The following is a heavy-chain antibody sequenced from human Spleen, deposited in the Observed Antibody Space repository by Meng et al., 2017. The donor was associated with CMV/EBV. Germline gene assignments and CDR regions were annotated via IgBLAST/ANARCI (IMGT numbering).Heavy chain of an antibody. D-gene: IGHD6-13*01. CDR1: GYTFTDYH. J-gene: IGHJ5*02. Sequence: KASGYTFTDYHLHLVRQAPGQGLEWMGWINPNISGTNYAQKFRGRVTMTRDTSISTAYMELSRLRSDDTAVYYCAREYSTTSVSWFAPWGQGTLVTVSS. CDR2: INPNISGT. CDR3: AREYSTTSVSWFAP. V-gene: IGHV1-2*02.